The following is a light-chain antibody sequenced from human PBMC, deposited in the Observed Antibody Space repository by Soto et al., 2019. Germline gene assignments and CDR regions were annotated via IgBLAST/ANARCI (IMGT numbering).Light chain of an antibody. CDR1: QDIRKY. CDR3: QQYENLPPT. Sequence: IQMTQSPSSLSASVGDRVTITCQATQDIRKYLNWYQHKPGKAPKLLIYDASNLERGVPARFSGSGSGTDFSFTISSLQPEDIATYYCQQYENLPPTFGQGTRLEIK. J-gene: IGKJ5*01. V-gene: IGKV1-33*01. CDR2: DAS.